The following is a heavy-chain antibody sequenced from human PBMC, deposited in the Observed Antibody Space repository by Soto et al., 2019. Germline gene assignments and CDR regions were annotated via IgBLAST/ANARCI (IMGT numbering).Heavy chain of an antibody. CDR3: AGGGVRGVITRTRDYYGMDV. J-gene: IGHJ6*02. Sequence: PGESLKISCKASGYTFVAYCIGWVRQMPGKGLEWMGIICPGDSHTTYSPSFEGQVTISADKSISTAYLQWSSLKASDTAMYYCAGGGVRGVITRTRDYYGMDVWGQGTTVTVSS. CDR2: ICPGDSHT. D-gene: IGHD3-10*01. V-gene: IGHV5-51*01. CDR1: GYTFVAYC.